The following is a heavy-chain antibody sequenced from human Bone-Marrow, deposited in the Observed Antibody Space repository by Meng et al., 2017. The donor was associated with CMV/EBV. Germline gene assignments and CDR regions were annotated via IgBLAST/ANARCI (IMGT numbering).Heavy chain of an antibody. J-gene: IGHJ3*02. V-gene: IGHV3-66*02. Sequence: GGSLRLSCAASGFTVSSNYMSWVRQAPGKGLEWVSVIYSGGSTYYADSVKGRFTISRDNSKNTLYLQMNSLRAEDTAVYYCARERGGSSSWLDAFDIWGQGTMVTVSS. D-gene: IGHD6-13*01. CDR2: IYSGGST. CDR3: ARERGGSSSWLDAFDI. CDR1: GFTVSSNY.